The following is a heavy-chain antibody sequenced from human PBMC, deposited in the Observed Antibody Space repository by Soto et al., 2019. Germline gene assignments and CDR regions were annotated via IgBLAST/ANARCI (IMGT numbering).Heavy chain of an antibody. D-gene: IGHD6-25*01. V-gene: IGHV1-2*06. CDR1: GYIFTGHF. CDR2: INPKTGDT. CDR3: MSGGIMTAAATLKTALDI. Sequence: QVQLVQSGAEVKKPGASMKVSCKASGYIFTGHFMHWVRLAPGQGLEWMGRINPKTGDTGYAEKFQGRVTLTTDTSINRADMVSNGRISDAPSVYYGMSGGIMTAAATLKTALDIWGQGTRVTVSS. J-gene: IGHJ3*02.